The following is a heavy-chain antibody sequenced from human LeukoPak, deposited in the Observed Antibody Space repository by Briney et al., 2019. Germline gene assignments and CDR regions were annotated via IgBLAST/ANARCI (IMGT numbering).Heavy chain of an antibody. J-gene: IGHJ3*02. D-gene: IGHD3-9*01. V-gene: IGHV3-21*01. CDR3: ARASSKQLAGYLPDGFDI. CDR1: GFTFSSYS. CDR2: ISSSGTYV. Sequence: GGSLRLSCAASGFTFSSYSMNWVRQAPGKGLEWVSSISSSGTYVYYADSVKGRFTISRDNAKNSLSLRMNSLRADAAAVYYCARASSKQLAGYLPDGFDIWGQGTMVTVSS.